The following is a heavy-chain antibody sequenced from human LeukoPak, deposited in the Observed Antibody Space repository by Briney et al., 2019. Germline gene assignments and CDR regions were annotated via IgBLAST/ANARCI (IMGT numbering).Heavy chain of an antibody. Sequence: GGSLRLSCAASGFTFSSYEMNWVRQAPGEGLEWVSYISSSGSTIYYADSVKGRFTISRDNAKNSLYLQMNSLRAEDTAVYYCARDHAAYGVSDYWGQGTLVTVSS. V-gene: IGHV3-48*03. CDR1: GFTFSSYE. J-gene: IGHJ4*02. D-gene: IGHD2-8*01. CDR2: ISSSGSTI. CDR3: ARDHAAYGVSDY.